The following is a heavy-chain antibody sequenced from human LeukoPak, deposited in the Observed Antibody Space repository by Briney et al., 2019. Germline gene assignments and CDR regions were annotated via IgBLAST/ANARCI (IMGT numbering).Heavy chain of an antibody. CDR1: GYTFTGYS. Sequence: ASVKVSCKASGYTFTGYSIYWVRQTPGQKLEWMGWINPKTGTANSAQKFQGRVTMTRDTSISTAYMELSRLRSDDTAVYYCARSRPDIAAAGLNWFDPWGQGTLVTVSS. V-gene: IGHV1-2*02. J-gene: IGHJ5*02. D-gene: IGHD6-13*01. CDR3: ARSRPDIAAAGLNWFDP. CDR2: INPKTGTA.